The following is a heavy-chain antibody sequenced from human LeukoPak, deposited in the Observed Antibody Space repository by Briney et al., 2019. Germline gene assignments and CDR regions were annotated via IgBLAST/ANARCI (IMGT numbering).Heavy chain of an antibody. Sequence: GGSLRLSCAVSGCTVSSNYMTWVRQAPGKGLEWVSVIYSDGTTYHADSVKGRFTISRDSSKNTVYLQMNSLRAEDTAVYYCARRGGSYRFWGQGTLVTVSS. V-gene: IGHV3-66*01. CDR3: ARRGGSYRF. CDR1: GCTVSSNY. CDR2: IYSDGTT. J-gene: IGHJ4*02. D-gene: IGHD1-26*01.